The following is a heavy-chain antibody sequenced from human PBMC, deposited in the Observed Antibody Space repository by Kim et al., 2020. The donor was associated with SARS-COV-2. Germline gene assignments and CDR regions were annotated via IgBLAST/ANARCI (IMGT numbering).Heavy chain of an antibody. CDR2: INSDGSST. CDR3: ARVSYGSGSPIGYYYYGMGV. Sequence: GGSLRLSCAASGFTFSSYWMHWVRQAPGKGLVWVSRINSDGSSTSYADSVKGRFTISRDNAKNTLYLQMNSLRAEDTAVYYCARVSYGSGSPIGYYYYGMGVGGQGTTVTVSS. J-gene: IGHJ6*02. CDR1: GFTFSSYW. D-gene: IGHD3-10*01. V-gene: IGHV3-74*01.